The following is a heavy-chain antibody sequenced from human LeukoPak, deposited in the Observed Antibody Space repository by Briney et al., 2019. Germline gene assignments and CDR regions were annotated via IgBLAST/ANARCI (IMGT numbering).Heavy chain of an antibody. Sequence: PGGSLRLSCAASGFTFSSYSMNWVRQAPGKGLEWVSYISSSSSTIYYADSVKGRFTISRDNAKNSLYLQMNSLRAEDTAVYYCARDGISYYGSGSSPIDYWGQGTLVTVSS. CDR2: ISSSSSTI. D-gene: IGHD3-10*01. CDR3: ARDGISYYGSGSSPIDY. V-gene: IGHV3-48*04. CDR1: GFTFSSYS. J-gene: IGHJ4*02.